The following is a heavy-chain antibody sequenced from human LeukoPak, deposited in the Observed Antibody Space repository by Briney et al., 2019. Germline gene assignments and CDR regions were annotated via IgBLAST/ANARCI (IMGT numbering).Heavy chain of an antibody. CDR2: ISYSGSNM. D-gene: IGHD3-16*02. CDR3: ARVEGIIDY. V-gene: IGHV3-48*03. J-gene: IGHJ4*02. CDR1: GFTFSSYV. Sequence: LAGGSLRLSCAASGFTFSSYVMNWVRQAPGKGLEWVSYISYSGSNMYYADSVKGRFTISRDNTKNSLYLQMNSLRAEDTAVYYCARVEGIIDYWGQGTLVTVSS.